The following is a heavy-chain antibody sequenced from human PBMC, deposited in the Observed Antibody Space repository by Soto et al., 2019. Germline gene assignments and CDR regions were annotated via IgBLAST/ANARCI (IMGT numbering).Heavy chain of an antibody. J-gene: IGHJ5*02. CDR1: GGSISSGGYS. D-gene: IGHD3-22*01. V-gene: IGHV4-30-2*01. CDR3: ARAPRRITMIVVVLGWFDP. Sequence: SETLSLTCAVSGGSISSGGYSWSWIRQPPGKGLEWIGYIYHSGSTYYNPSLKSRVTISVDTSKNQFSLELSSVTAADTAVYYCARAPRRITMIVVVLGWFDPWGQGTLVTVSS. CDR2: IYHSGST.